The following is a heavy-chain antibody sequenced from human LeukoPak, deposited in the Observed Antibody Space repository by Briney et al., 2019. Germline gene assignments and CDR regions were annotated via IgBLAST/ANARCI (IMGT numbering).Heavy chain of an antibody. CDR3: ARGYYYGSGTTTMGY. CDR2: INPNSGGT. V-gene: IGHV1-2*04. CDR1: GYTFTGYY. J-gene: IGHJ4*02. Sequence: ASVKVSCKASGYTFTGYYMHWVRQAPGQGRDWRGWINPNSGGTNYAQEFQGWVTMTRDTSISTAYMELSRLRSDDTAVYYCARGYYYGSGTTTMGYWGQGTLVTVSS. D-gene: IGHD3-10*01.